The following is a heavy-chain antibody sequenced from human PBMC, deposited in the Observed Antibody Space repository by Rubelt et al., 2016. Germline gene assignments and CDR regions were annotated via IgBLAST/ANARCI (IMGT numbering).Heavy chain of an antibody. V-gene: IGHV4-39*01. Sequence: QLQLQESGPGLVKPSETMSLTCTVSGGSISSTSYYWGWIRQPPGKGLEWIGSIYYSGSTDYNSSLKSRVTISVDTSNNQFSLKLSSVTAADTAVYYCAKYYGPESYSIDYWGQGTLATVSS. CDR2: IYYSGST. D-gene: IGHD3-10*01. J-gene: IGHJ4*02. CDR3: AKYYGPESYSIDY. CDR1: GGSISSTSYY.